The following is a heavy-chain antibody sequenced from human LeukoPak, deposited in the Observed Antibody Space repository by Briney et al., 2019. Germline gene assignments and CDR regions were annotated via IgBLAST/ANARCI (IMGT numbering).Heavy chain of an antibody. J-gene: IGHJ5*02. CDR1: GFIFKDYW. D-gene: IGHD1-26*01. CDR3: ARDKGVVGTLAP. V-gene: IGHV3-7*01. Sequence: PGGSLRLSCAASGFIFKDYWMIWVRQAPGKGLEWVANIKQDGSEKYYVDSVKGRFTISRDNAKNSLYLQMNSLRAEDTAIYYCARDKGVVGTLAPWGQGTLVTVSS. CDR2: IKQDGSEK.